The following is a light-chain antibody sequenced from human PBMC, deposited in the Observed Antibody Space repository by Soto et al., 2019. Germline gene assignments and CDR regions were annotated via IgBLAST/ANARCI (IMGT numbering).Light chain of an antibody. CDR2: GAS. Sequence: RARLSCTASLSVRSYLAWYQQKPGQAPRLLIWGASIRATDLPDRFSGGGAATDFTLTISSLEAEDYAVYYCQQDCSSPGAFGPGTKVDIK. V-gene: IGKV3-20*01. CDR1: LSVRSY. CDR3: QQDCSSPGA. J-gene: IGKJ1*01.